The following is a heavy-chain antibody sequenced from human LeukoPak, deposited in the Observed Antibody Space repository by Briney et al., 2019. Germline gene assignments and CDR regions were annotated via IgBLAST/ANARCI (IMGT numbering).Heavy chain of an antibody. V-gene: IGHV3-30*03. D-gene: IGHD1-1*01. CDR3: ARASRYESFYYNGLDV. CDR1: GFTFSRYG. Sequence: GGSLRLSCAASGFTFSRYGMHWVRQAPGKGREWVAGIVYDGSDKYYGDSVKGRYTISRDDSKNTLYLQMNSLGAEDTAVYYCARASRYESFYYNGLDVWGQGTTIIVSS. CDR2: IVYDGSDK. J-gene: IGHJ6*02.